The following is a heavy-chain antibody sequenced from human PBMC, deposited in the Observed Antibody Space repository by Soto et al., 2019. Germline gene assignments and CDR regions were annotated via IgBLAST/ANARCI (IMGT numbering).Heavy chain of an antibody. CDR2: ISYDGSNK. Sequence: QVQLVESGGGVVQPGRSLRLSCAASGFTFSSYTMHWVRQAPGKGLEWVAVISYDGSNKYYADSVKGRFTISRDNSKNTLYLQMNSLRAEDTAVYYCARGRLHSNNWNHYPVDYWGQGTLATVSS. D-gene: IGHD1-1*01. CDR1: GFTFSSYT. J-gene: IGHJ4*02. V-gene: IGHV3-30-3*01. CDR3: ARGRLHSNNWNHYPVDY.